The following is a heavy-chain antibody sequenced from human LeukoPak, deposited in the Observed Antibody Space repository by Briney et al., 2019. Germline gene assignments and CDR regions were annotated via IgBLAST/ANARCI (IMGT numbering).Heavy chain of an antibody. CDR2: IIPIFGTA. V-gene: IGHV1-69*13. Sequence: SVKDSCKASGGTFSSYAISWVRQAPGQGLEWMGGIIPIFGTANYAQKFQGRVTITADESTSTAYMELSSLRSEDTAVYYCARGRERVGYCSSTSCYSPFDYWGQGTLVTVSS. D-gene: IGHD2-2*02. CDR1: GGTFSSYA. CDR3: ARGRERVGYCSSTSCYSPFDY. J-gene: IGHJ4*02.